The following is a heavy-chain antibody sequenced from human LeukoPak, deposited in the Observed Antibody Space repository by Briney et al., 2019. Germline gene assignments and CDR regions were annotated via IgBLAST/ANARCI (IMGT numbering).Heavy chain of an antibody. V-gene: IGHV1-2*02. J-gene: IGHJ5*02. CDR2: INSNSGAT. CDR3: SRVASVYNYGSWFDP. D-gene: IGHD5-18*01. Sequence: ASVRVSSKASGHSFTVYYMHWVPQAPGQGLEWMGWINSNSGATDYAQKFQGRVTMTRDTSITTAYMELSRLASDDTAVYYWSRVASVYNYGSWFDPGGQGTLVTVSS. CDR1: GHSFTVYY.